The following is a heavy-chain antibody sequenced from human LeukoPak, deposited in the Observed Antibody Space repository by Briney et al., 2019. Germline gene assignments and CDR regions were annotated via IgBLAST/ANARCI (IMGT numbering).Heavy chain of an antibody. J-gene: IGHJ3*02. CDR3: ARSGIRGVIIYNAFDI. Sequence: ASVKVSCKASGYTFTSYDINWVRQATGQGLEWMGWMNPNSGNTGYAQKFQGRVTMTRNTSISTAYMELSSLRSEDTAVYYCARSGIRGVIIYNAFDIWGQGTMVTVSS. V-gene: IGHV1-8*01. CDR1: GYTFTSYD. D-gene: IGHD3-10*01. CDR2: MNPNSGNT.